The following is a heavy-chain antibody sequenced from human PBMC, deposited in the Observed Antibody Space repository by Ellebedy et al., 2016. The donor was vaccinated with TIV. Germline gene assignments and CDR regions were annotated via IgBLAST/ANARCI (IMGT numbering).Heavy chain of an antibody. Sequence: PGGSLRLSCAASGFTFSSYWMHWVRQAPGKGLVWVPRINSDWSSPSYADSVKGRFTISRDNAKNTLYLQMNSLRAEDTAVYYRARDHPLGIENFDYWGQGTLVTVSS. D-gene: IGHD7-27*01. V-gene: IGHV3-74*01. J-gene: IGHJ4*02. CDR3: ARDHPLGIENFDY. CDR1: GFTFSSYW. CDR2: INSDWSSP.